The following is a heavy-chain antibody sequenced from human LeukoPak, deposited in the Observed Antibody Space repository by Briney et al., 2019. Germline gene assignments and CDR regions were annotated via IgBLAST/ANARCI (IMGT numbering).Heavy chain of an antibody. Sequence: PVGSPRLSCAASRFTFSDSFMSWIPHAPRKGGEWGSYISSSGSSIYYVDSVKGRFTSSRDNGKNSLYLQMNNLSAEDTAVYYGARSGTVWNYPVFDYWGQGTLVTVSS. D-gene: IGHD1-7*01. V-gene: IGHV3-11*01. J-gene: IGHJ4*02. CDR2: ISSSGSSI. CDR3: ARSGTVWNYPVFDY. CDR1: RFTFSDSF.